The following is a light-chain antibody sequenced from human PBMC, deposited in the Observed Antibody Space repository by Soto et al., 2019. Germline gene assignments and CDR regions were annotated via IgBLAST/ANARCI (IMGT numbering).Light chain of an antibody. CDR3: CSYAGNLAV. CDR2: EIN. J-gene: IGLJ2*01. V-gene: IGLV2-8*01. CDR1: SSDVGAFNY. Sequence: QSALTQPPSASGSPGQSVTISCTGTSSDVGAFNYVSWYQQHPGKAPKLMIFEINKRPSGVPDRFSGSKSGNTASLTVSGLQAEDEADYYCCSYAGNLAVFGGGTKLTVL.